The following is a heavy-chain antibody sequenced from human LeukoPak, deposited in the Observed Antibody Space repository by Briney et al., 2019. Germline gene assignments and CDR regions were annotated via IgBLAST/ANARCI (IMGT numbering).Heavy chain of an antibody. Sequence: PGGSLRLSCAASGFTFSSYEMNWVRQAPGKGLEWVSYISSSGSTIYYADSVKGRFTISRDNSKNTLYLQMNSLRAEDTAVYYCASDYSSEDPDAFDIWGQGTMVTVSS. J-gene: IGHJ3*02. CDR1: GFTFSSYE. CDR3: ASDYSSEDPDAFDI. V-gene: IGHV3-48*03. CDR2: ISSSGSTI. D-gene: IGHD6-19*01.